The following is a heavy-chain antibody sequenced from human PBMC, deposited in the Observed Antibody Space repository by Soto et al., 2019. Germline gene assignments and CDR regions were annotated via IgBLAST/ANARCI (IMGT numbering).Heavy chain of an antibody. Sequence: QVQLQQWGAGPLRPLETLSLTCGVSGGSFSGYYWAWIRQSQGKGLEWIGEINDRGSINYNPSLKRRVSISVDTSKNHYSLNLGSVTAADTAVYYCARESHDILTGPPWVWYFDLWGRGTLVTVSS. V-gene: IGHV4-34*01. CDR1: GGSFSGYY. CDR2: INDRGSI. J-gene: IGHJ2*01. D-gene: IGHD3-9*01. CDR3: ARESHDILTGPPWVWYFDL.